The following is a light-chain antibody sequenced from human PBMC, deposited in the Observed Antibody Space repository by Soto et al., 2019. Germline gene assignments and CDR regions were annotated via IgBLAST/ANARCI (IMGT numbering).Light chain of an antibody. Sequence: DVQMTQSPSSLSTFVGGRVSITCRSSQSIASDLNWYQHKPGKAPKLLMFGASTLQSGVPSRFSGSGSGTHFTLTISRLEPEDFAVYYCQQYGSSSITFGQGTRLEIK. V-gene: IGKV1-39*01. CDR2: GAS. J-gene: IGKJ5*01. CDR3: QQYGSSSIT. CDR1: QSIASD.